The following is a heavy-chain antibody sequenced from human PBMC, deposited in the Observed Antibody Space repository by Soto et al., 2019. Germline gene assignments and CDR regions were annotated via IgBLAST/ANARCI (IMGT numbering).Heavy chain of an antibody. D-gene: IGHD4-4*01. CDR2: ITGSGDST. CDR1: GFTFKSYA. J-gene: IGHJ4*02. Sequence: EVQLLESGGDLVQPGGSLRLSCAASGFTFKSYAVSWVRQAPGKGLEWVSVITGSGDSTYYADSVKGRFTISRDNSKNTLYLQMNSLRAEDTAVYYCAKELRHDYNLAYSAHWGQGTLVTVSS. CDR3: AKELRHDYNLAYSAH. V-gene: IGHV3-23*01.